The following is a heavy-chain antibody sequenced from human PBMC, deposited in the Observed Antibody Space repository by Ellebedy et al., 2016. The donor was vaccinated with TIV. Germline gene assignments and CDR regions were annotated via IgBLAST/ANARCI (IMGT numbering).Heavy chain of an antibody. D-gene: IGHD2-15*01. CDR1: GCTFSSYA. CDR2: IIPIFGTA. V-gene: IGHV1-69*13. J-gene: IGHJ4*02. Sequence: SVKVSCXASGCTFSSYAISWVRQPPGQGLEWMGGIIPIFGTANYAQKFQGRVTITADESTSTAYMELSSLRSEDTAVYYCARDSYCSGGSCYFGWGQGTLVTVSS. CDR3: ARDSYCSGGSCYFG.